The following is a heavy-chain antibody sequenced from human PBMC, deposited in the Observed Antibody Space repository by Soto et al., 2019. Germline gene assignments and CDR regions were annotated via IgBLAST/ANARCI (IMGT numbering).Heavy chain of an antibody. CDR2: IYHSGGT. J-gene: IGHJ6*02. D-gene: IGHD6-6*01. CDR3: AKMRAAARPPRGFYGFDV. Sequence: QLHLQESGPGLVKPSGTLSLTCDVFGGSISGSDWWTWVRQAPGKGLEWIGEIYHSGGTVYNTSLGGRVTISLDKSNSQFSLKLTSVTAADTAIYYCAKMRAAARPPRGFYGFDVWGQGITVTVSS. V-gene: IGHV4-4*02. CDR1: GGSISGSDW.